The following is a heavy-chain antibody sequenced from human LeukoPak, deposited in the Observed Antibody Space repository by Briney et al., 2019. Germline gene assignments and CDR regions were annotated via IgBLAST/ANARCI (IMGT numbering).Heavy chain of an antibody. J-gene: IGHJ4*02. D-gene: IGHD4-23*01. CDR1: GGSFSGYY. CDR2: IYSGDTT. Sequence: PSETLSLTCAVYGGSFSGYYWSWIRQPPGKGLEWVSLIYSGDTTLYADSVKGRFTISRDISKNTLYLQMNSLRAEDTAVYYCARRAGGYSHPYDYWGQGILVTVSS. V-gene: IGHV3-53*01. CDR3: ARRAGGYSHPYDY.